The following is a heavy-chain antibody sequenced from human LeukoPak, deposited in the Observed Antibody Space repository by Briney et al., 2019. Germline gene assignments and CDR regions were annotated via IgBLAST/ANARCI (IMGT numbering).Heavy chain of an antibody. CDR3: ARTNPPYGSGISYYFDY. CDR1: GGSISSGGYY. D-gene: IGHD3-10*01. V-gene: IGHV4-61*02. J-gene: IGHJ4*02. Sequence: TPSETLSLTCTVSGGSISSGGYYWSWIRQPAGKGLEWIGRIYTSGNTNYNPSLKSRATISVDTSKNQFSLELSSVTAADTAVYYCARTNPPYGSGISYYFDYWGQGTLVTVSS. CDR2: IYTSGNT.